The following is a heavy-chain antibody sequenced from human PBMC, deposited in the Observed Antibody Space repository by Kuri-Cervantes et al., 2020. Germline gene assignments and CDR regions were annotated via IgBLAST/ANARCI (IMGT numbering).Heavy chain of an antibody. CDR3: ARGKYYDILTGYLHYYGMDV. CDR2: MNPNSGNT. Sequence: ASVKVSCKASGYTFTSYDINWLRQATGQGLEWMGWMNPNSGNTGYTQKFQGRVTMTRNTSISTAYMELSSLRSEDTAVYYCARGKYYDILTGYLHYYGMDVWGQGTTVTVSS. CDR1: GYTFTSYD. D-gene: IGHD3-9*01. J-gene: IGHJ6*02. V-gene: IGHV1-8*01.